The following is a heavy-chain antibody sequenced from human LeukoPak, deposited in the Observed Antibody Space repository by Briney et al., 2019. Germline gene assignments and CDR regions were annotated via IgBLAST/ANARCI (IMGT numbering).Heavy chain of an antibody. Sequence: GRSLRLSCAASGFTFSSYAMHWVRQAPGKGLEWVAVISYDGSNKYYADSVKGRFTISRDNSKNTLYLQMNSLRAEDTAVYYCVAGADYYGSGGLNDYGGQGTLVTVSS. D-gene: IGHD3-10*01. J-gene: IGHJ4*02. V-gene: IGHV3-30*04. CDR2: ISYDGSNK. CDR1: GFTFSSYA. CDR3: VAGADYYGSGGLNDY.